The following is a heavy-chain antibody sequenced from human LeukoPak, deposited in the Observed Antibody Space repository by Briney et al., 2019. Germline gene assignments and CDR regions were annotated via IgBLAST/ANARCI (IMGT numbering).Heavy chain of an antibody. Sequence: GGSLRLSCAASGFTFSTYDFHWVRQNTGKGLEWVSATGTAGDTWYSGSVKGRFTISRENAKSSMYLQVNSLRVGDTAVYYCARQNRNGFDYWGQGTLVTVSS. V-gene: IGHV3-13*01. D-gene: IGHD2-8*01. CDR3: ARQNRNGFDY. J-gene: IGHJ4*02. CDR2: TGTAGDT. CDR1: GFTFSTYD.